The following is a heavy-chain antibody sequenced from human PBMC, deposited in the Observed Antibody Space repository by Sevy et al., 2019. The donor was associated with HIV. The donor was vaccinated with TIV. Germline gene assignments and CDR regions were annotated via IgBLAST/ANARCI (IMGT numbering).Heavy chain of an antibody. D-gene: IGHD2-2*01. Sequence: GGLRLSCAASGFTFSSYDMHWVRQATGKGLEWVSAIGTAGDTYYPGSVKGRFTISRENAKNSLYLQMNSLRAGDTAVYYCARGGDIVVVPAVWGYMDVWGKGTTVTVSS. CDR1: GFTFSSYD. CDR3: ARGGDIVVVPAVWGYMDV. J-gene: IGHJ6*03. V-gene: IGHV3-13*01. CDR2: IGTAGDT.